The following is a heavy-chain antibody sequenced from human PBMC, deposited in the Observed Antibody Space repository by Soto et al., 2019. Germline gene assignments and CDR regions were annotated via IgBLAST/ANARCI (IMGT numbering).Heavy chain of an antibody. J-gene: IGHJ3*02. V-gene: IGHV1-69*13. D-gene: IGHD6-19*01. Sequence: GASVKVSCKASGGTFSSYAISWVRQAPGQGLEWMGGIIPIFGTANYAQKFQGRVTITADESTSTAYMELSSLRSEDTAVYYCARDHGGWYSRYRALTKDAFDIWGQGTMVTVSS. CDR3: ARDHGGWYSRYRALTKDAFDI. CDR2: IIPIFGTA. CDR1: GGTFSSYA.